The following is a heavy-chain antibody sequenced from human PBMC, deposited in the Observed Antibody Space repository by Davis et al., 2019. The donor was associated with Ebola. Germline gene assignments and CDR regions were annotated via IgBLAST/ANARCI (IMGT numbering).Heavy chain of an antibody. V-gene: IGHV1-18*01. J-gene: IGHJ4*02. CDR2: FNPHNGNT. D-gene: IGHD1-1*01. CDR3: ARAQFPTTSDH. CDR1: GYTFTNYY. Sequence: ASVQVSCKAFGYTFTNYYMHWVRQAPGQGLEWMGWFNPHNGNTNYAQNVQGRLTMTTDTSTSTAYMEVGSLRSDDTAVYYCARAQFPTTSDHWGQGTLVTVSS.